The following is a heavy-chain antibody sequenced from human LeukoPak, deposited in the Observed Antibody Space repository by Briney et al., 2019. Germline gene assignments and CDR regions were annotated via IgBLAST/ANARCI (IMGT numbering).Heavy chain of an antibody. Sequence: SVKVSCKASGYTFTSYGISWVRQAPGQGLEWMGWISAYNGNTNYAQKFQGRVTMTRDTSISTAYMELSRLRSDDTAVYYCARAHYYDSSGYPDFDYWGQGTLVTVSS. D-gene: IGHD3-22*01. J-gene: IGHJ4*02. CDR3: ARAHYYDSSGYPDFDY. CDR1: GYTFTSYG. CDR2: ISAYNGNT. V-gene: IGHV1-18*01.